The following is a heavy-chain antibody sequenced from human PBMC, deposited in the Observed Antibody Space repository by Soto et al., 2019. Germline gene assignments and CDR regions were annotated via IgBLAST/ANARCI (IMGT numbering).Heavy chain of an antibody. J-gene: IGHJ6*02. CDR3: ARGGSSSWYRGYYYGMDV. Sequence: PSETLSLTCTVSGGSISSYYWSWIRQLAGKGLEWIGRIYASGSTNYNPSLKSRVTMSVDTSKNQFSLKLSSVTAADTAVYYCARGGSSSWYRGYYYGMDVWGQGTTVTVSS. CDR1: GGSISSYY. V-gene: IGHV4-4*07. D-gene: IGHD6-13*01. CDR2: IYASGST.